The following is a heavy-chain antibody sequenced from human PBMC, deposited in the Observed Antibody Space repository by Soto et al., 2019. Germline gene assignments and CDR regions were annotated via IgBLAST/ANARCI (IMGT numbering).Heavy chain of an antibody. CDR3: ASTPSLYGSGSYYNSLYYYYGMDV. V-gene: IGHV4-59*01. CDR2: IYYSGST. J-gene: IGHJ6*02. CDR1: GGSISSYY. D-gene: IGHD3-10*01. Sequence: SETLSLTCTVSGGSISSYYWSWIRQPPGKGLEWIGYIYYSGSTNYNPSLKSRVTISVDTSKNQFSLKLSSVTAADTAVYYCASTPSLYGSGSYYNSLYYYYGMDVWGQGTTVTVSS.